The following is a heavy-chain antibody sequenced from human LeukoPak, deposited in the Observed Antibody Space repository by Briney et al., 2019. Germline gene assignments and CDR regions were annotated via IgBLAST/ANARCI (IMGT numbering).Heavy chain of an antibody. CDR3: ARDQGPAGTTIDY. Sequence: GGSLRLSCAASGFSISDYYMSWVRQAPGKGLEWISYISSGAGTTIKYADSVKGRFTISRDNAKNSLYLQMNSLRAEDTAVYYCARDQGPAGTTIDYWGQGTLVTVSS. CDR2: ISSGAGTTI. J-gene: IGHJ4*02. V-gene: IGHV3-11*04. CDR1: GFSISDYY. D-gene: IGHD6-13*01.